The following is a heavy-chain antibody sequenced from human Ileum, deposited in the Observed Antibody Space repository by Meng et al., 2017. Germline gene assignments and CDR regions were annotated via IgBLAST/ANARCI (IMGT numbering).Heavy chain of an antibody. CDR3: ARVDSDSGWFFNY. V-gene: IGHV3-72*01. J-gene: IGHJ4*02. CDR1: GFTFSDHY. D-gene: IGHD6-19*01. Sequence: GGSLRLSCAASGFTFSDHYMDWVRQAPGKGLEWVARSRNKANSYSTEYAASVKGRFTISRDNTKNSLYLQMNSLKAEDTAVYYCARVDSDSGWFFNYWGQGTLVTVSS. CDR2: SRNKANSYST.